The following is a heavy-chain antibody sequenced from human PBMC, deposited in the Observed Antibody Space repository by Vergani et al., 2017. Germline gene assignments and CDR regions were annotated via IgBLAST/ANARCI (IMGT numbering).Heavy chain of an antibody. V-gene: IGHV4-61*02. CDR2: IYTSGST. CDR3: AEDRSGGNALDY. J-gene: IGHJ4*02. CDR1: GGSISSGSYY. D-gene: IGHD4-23*01. Sequence: QVQLQESGPGLVKPSQTLSLTCTVSGGSISSGSYYWSWIRQPAGKGLEWIGRIYTSGSTNYNPSLKSRVTMSVNTSKNQFSLKLSSVTAADTAVYYCAEDRSGGNALDYWGQGTLVTVSS.